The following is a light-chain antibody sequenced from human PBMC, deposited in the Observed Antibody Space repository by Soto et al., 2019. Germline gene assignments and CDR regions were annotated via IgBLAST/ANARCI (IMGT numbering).Light chain of an antibody. Sequence: ENVLTQSPGTLSLSPGERATLSCRPSQTVSSSFLAWYQQKPGQAPSLLIYGSSSRASGIPDRFSGSGSGTDFTLTISRLEPEDFAVYYCQQYSSSPYSFGQGTKLEIK. J-gene: IGKJ2*03. CDR3: QQYSSSPYS. CDR2: GSS. V-gene: IGKV3-20*01. CDR1: QTVSSSF.